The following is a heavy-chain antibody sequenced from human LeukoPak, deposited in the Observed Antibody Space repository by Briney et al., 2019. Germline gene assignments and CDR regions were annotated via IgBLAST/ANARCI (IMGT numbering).Heavy chain of an antibody. CDR3: ARVQGGGYRTADY. D-gene: IGHD3-10*01. J-gene: IGHJ4*02. Sequence: GGSLRLSCAASGFTFSRYAMSWVRQAPGKGLDWVAVILEDGSHQYYADSVKGRFTISRDNSKDTLFLQMNSLRSDDTAIYFCARVQGGGYRTADYWGQGTLVTVSS. V-gene: IGHV3-30*04. CDR2: ILEDGSHQ. CDR1: GFTFSRYA.